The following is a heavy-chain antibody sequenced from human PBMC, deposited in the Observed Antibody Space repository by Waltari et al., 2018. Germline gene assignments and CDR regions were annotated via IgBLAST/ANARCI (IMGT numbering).Heavy chain of an antibody. Sequence: QVRLEQWGAGLLKPSRTLSLTCDGHGGSLSDYFWIWIRQSPGKGLGWIGEVNHSGRTNYNPSLKSRVTISLDSSKSQISLRLRSVTAADTALYYCARGRRESVWVGDLLYYHVYGMDVWGQGTTVTVS. D-gene: IGHD3-10*01. CDR1: GGSLSDYF. V-gene: IGHV4-34*01. J-gene: IGHJ6*02. CDR2: VNHSGRT. CDR3: ARGRRESVWVGDLLYYHVYGMDV.